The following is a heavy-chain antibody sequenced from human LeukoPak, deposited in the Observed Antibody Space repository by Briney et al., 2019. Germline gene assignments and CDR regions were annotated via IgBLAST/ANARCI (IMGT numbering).Heavy chain of an antibody. J-gene: IGHJ4*02. CDR3: ARATYYDFWSGKYYFDY. CDR2: IYTSGST. Sequence: PSQTLSLTCTVSGGSISSGSYYWSWIRQPAGKGLEWIGRIYTSGSTNYNPSLKSRVTISVDTSKNQFSLKLTSVTAADTAVYYCARATYYDFWSGKYYFDYWGQGILVTVSS. D-gene: IGHD3-3*01. CDR1: GGSISSGSYY. V-gene: IGHV4-61*02.